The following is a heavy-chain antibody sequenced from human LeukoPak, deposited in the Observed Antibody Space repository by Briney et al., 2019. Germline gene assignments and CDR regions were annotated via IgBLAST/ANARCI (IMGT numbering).Heavy chain of an antibody. Sequence: GGSLRLSCAASGFTFSDAWMSWVRQAPGKGLEWVGRIKSKTDGGTTDYGAPVKGRFTISRDDSKNTLYLQMNSLKTEDTAVYYCARDHHYSTFDYWGQGTLVTVSS. CDR1: GFTFSDAW. J-gene: IGHJ4*02. CDR3: ARDHHYSTFDY. D-gene: IGHD4-11*01. V-gene: IGHV3-15*01. CDR2: IKSKTDGGTT.